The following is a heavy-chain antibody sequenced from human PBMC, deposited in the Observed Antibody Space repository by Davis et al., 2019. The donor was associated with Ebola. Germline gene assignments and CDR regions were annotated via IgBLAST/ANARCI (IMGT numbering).Heavy chain of an antibody. Sequence: ASVKVSCKASGYSFTTYAINWVRQAPGQGLEWMGMINPNDGRTIYAQKFQGRVTVTRDTSTTTVYMELSSLRSEDTAVYYCAREGGLVRGVVIMWKYGMDVWGQGTTVTVSS. CDR3: AREGGLVRGVVIMWKYGMDV. CDR2: INPNDGRT. J-gene: IGHJ6*02. CDR1: GYSFTTYA. D-gene: IGHD3-10*01. V-gene: IGHV1-46*01.